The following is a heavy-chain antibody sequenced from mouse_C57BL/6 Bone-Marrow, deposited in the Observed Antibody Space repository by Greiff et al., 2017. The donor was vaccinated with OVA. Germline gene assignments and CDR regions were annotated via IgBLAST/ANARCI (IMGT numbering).Heavy chain of an antibody. Sequence: EVQVVESGGGLVQPKGSLKLSCAASGFSFNTYAMNWVRQAPGKGLEWVARIRSKSNNYATYYADSVKDRFTISRDDSESMLYLQMNNLKTEDTAMYYCVRHEGITPWFAYWGQGTLVTVSA. CDR2: IRSKSNNYAT. J-gene: IGHJ3*01. V-gene: IGHV10-1*01. CDR1: GFSFNTYA. CDR3: VRHEGITPWFAY. D-gene: IGHD1-1*01.